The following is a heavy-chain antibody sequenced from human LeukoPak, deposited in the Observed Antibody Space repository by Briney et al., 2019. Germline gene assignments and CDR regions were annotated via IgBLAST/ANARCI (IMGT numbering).Heavy chain of an antibody. Sequence: SVKVSCKASGGTFSSYAISWVRQAPGQGLEGMGGIIPIFGTANYAQKFQGRVTITADESTSTAYMELSSLRSEGTAVYYCARDQDTHNWFDPWGQGTLVTVSS. J-gene: IGHJ5*02. CDR3: ARDQDTHNWFDP. V-gene: IGHV1-69*13. CDR1: GGTFSSYA. D-gene: IGHD2-15*01. CDR2: IIPIFGTA.